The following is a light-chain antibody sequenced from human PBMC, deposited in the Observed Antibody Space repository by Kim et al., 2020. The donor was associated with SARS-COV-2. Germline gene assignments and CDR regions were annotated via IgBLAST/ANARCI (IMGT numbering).Light chain of an antibody. CDR3: SSYADNRSWV. V-gene: IGLV2-8*01. J-gene: IGLJ3*02. CDR1: SSDVGGYNY. Sequence: QSALTQPPSASGSPGQSVTISCTGTSSDVGGYNYVSWYQHHPGKAPKLMIYEVSKRPSGVPDRFSAPKFGNTASLTVSGLQAEDEADYYCSSYADNRSWVFGGGTKVTVL. CDR2: EVS.